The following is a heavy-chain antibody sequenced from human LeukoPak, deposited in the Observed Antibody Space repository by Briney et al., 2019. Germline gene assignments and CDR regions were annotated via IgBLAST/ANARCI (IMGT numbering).Heavy chain of an antibody. CDR3: ARTYYYDSSGYYFDY. V-gene: IGHV1-18*01. D-gene: IGHD3-22*01. J-gene: IGHJ4*02. CDR1: GYTFTSYG. CDR2: ISAYNGNT. Sequence: GASVKVSCKASGYTFTSYGISWVRQAPGQGLEWMGWISAYNGNTNYAQKLQGRVTMTTDTSTSTAYMELSSLRSEDTAVYYCARTYYYDSSGYYFDYWGQGTLVTVSS.